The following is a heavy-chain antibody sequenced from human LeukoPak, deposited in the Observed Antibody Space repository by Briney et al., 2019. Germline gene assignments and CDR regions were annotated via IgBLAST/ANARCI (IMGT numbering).Heavy chain of an antibody. D-gene: IGHD3-9*01. J-gene: IGHJ4*02. CDR3: TTDLTYYDILTGYFPLSFDY. Sequence: PSETLSLTCTVSGGSISSSSYYWGWIRQPPGKGLEWIGSIYYSGSTYYNPSLKSRVTISVDTSKNQFSLKLSSVTAADTAVYYCTTDLTYYDILTGYFPLSFDYWGQGTLVTVSS. V-gene: IGHV4-39*07. CDR2: IYYSGST. CDR1: GGSISSSSYY.